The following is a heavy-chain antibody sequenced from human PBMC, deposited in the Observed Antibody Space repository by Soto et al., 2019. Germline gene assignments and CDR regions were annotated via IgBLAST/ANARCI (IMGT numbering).Heavy chain of an antibody. CDR1: GGSISSISHS. V-gene: IGHV4-39*07. J-gene: IGHJ5*02. Sequence: SETLSLTCTVSGGSISSISHSWGWIRQSPGQGLEWIGRIYATGTTDYNPSLKSRVMMSVDTSKKQFSLKLRSVTAADTAVYYCVRDGTKTLRDWFDPWGQGISVTVSS. CDR3: VRDGTKTLRDWFDP. D-gene: IGHD1-1*01. CDR2: IYATGTT.